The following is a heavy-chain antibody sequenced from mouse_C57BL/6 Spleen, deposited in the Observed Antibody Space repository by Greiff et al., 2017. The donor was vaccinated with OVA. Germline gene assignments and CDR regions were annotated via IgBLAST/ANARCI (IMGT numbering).Heavy chain of an antibody. J-gene: IGHJ4*01. CDR1: GFSLTSYG. CDR3: AKEITTVVVRAMDY. D-gene: IGHD1-1*01. CDR2: LWRGGST. Sequence: QVQLQQSGPGLVQPSQSLSITCTVSGFSLTSYGVHWVRQSPGKGLEWLGVLWRGGSTDYNAAFMSRLSITKDNSKSQVFFKMNSLQADDTAIYYCAKEITTVVVRAMDYWGQGTSVTVSS. V-gene: IGHV2-5*01.